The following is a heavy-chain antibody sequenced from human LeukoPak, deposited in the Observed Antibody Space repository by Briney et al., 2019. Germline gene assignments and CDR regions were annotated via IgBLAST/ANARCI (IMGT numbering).Heavy chain of an antibody. CDR2: IIPILGIA. Sequence: GASVKVSCKPSGGTFSSYAISWVRQAPGQGLEWMGRIIPILGIANYAQKFQGRVTITADKSTSTAYMELSSLRSEDTAVYYCARDEAYCGGDCYSGSAFDIWGQGTMVTVSS. CDR3: ARDEAYCGGDCYSGSAFDI. J-gene: IGHJ3*02. CDR1: GGTFSSYA. V-gene: IGHV1-69*04. D-gene: IGHD2-21*02.